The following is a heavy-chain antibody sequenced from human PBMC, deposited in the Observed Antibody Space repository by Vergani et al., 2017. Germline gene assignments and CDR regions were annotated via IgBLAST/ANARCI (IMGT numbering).Heavy chain of an antibody. D-gene: IGHD6-13*01. CDR2: IIPSFGTA. J-gene: IGHJ4*02. Sequence: QVQLVQSGAEVKKPGSSVKVSCKASGGTFSNYAISWVRQAPGQGLEWLGGIIPSFGTANYAQKFQVGVTITADKAPSTAYMELRSLRSEDTAVYFCARGHSSSWFDYWGQGTLVTVSS. CDR3: ARGHSSSWFDY. V-gene: IGHV1-69*06. CDR1: GGTFSNYA.